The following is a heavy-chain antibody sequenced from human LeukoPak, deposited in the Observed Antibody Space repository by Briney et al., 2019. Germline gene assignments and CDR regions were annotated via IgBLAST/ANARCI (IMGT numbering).Heavy chain of an antibody. D-gene: IGHD3-22*01. J-gene: IGHJ4*02. Sequence: ASVKVSCKASGYTFTSYDINWVRQAPGQGLEWMGWISAYNGNTNYAQKLQGRVTMTTDTSTSTAYMELRSLRSDDTAVYYCARDLEDSSGYYPGRFVDYWGQGTLVTVSS. CDR1: GYTFTSYD. V-gene: IGHV1-18*01. CDR3: ARDLEDSSGYYPGRFVDY. CDR2: ISAYNGNT.